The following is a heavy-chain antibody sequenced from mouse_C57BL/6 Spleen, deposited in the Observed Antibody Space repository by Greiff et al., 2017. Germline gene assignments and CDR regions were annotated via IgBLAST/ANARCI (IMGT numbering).Heavy chain of an antibody. D-gene: IGHD1-1*01. CDR1: GYTFTDYN. V-gene: IGHV1-22*01. CDR3: ARGENYYGSSPWYFDY. Sequence: VQLKQSGPELVKPGASVKMSCKASGYTFTDYNMHWVKQSHGKSLEWIGYINPNNGGTSYNQKFKGKATLTVNKSSSTAYMELRSLTSEDSAVYYCARGENYYGSSPWYFDYWGQGTTLTVSS. J-gene: IGHJ2*01. CDR2: INPNNGGT.